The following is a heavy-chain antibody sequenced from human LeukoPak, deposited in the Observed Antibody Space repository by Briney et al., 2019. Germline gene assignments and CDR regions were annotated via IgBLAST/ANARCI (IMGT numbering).Heavy chain of an antibody. CDR2: ISSSGSTI. D-gene: IGHD3-9*01. J-gene: IGHJ3*02. Sequence: PGGSLRLSCAASGFTFSSYEMNWVRQAPGKGLEWVSYISSSGSTIYYADSVKGRFTISRDNAKNSLYLQMNSLRAEDTAVYYCARAQSDIPDAFDIWGQGTMVTVSS. CDR3: ARAQSDIPDAFDI. CDR1: GFTFSSYE. V-gene: IGHV3-48*03.